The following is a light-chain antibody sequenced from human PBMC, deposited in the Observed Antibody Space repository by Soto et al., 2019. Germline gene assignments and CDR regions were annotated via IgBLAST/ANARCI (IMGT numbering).Light chain of an antibody. CDR2: AAS. CDR3: RHYINSQWT. Sequence: EIVVTQSPGTLSLSPGERATLSCRPSQSVSSTYLDWYQQKPGQAPRLLIYAASSRATGIPDRFSGGAYATDFNLTISRLAPEDFAVYYCRHYINSQWTFGQGNHVEIK. J-gene: IGKJ1*01. V-gene: IGKV3-20*01. CDR1: QSVSSTY.